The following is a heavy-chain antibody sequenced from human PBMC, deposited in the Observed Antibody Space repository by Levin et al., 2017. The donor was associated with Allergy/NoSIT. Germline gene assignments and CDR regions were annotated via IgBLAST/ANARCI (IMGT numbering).Heavy chain of an antibody. CDR1: GFTFGDYA. D-gene: IGHD2-21*02. CDR2: IRSKAYGGTT. V-gene: IGHV3-49*03. J-gene: IGHJ1*01. CDR3: TREKLAYCGGDCYSTAEYFQH. Sequence: PGESLKISCTASGFTFGDYAMSWFRQAPGKGLEWVGFIRSKAYGGTTEYAASVKGRFTISRDDSKSIAYLQMNSLKTEDTAVYYCTREKLAYCGGDCYSTAEYFQHWGQGTLVTVSS.